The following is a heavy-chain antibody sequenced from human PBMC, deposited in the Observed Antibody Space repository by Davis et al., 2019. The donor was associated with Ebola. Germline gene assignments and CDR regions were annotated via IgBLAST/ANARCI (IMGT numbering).Heavy chain of an antibody. CDR3: AGPSNYDFWSGSRYYYYGMDV. CDR2: IIPIFGTA. Sequence: AASVKVSCKASGYTFSSYAISWVRQAPGQGLEWMGGIIPIFGTANYAQKFQGRVTMTRDTSTSTVYMELSSLRSEDTAVYYCAGPSNYDFWSGSRYYYYGMDVWGQGTTVTVSS. CDR1: GYTFSSYA. D-gene: IGHD3-3*01. V-gene: IGHV1-69*05. J-gene: IGHJ6*02.